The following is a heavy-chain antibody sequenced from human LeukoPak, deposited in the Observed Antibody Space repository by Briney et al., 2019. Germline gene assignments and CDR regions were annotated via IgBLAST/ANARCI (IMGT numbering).Heavy chain of an antibody. V-gene: IGHV1-18*01. Sequence: ASVKVSCRTSGYTFTTYGINWVRQAPGQGLEWMGWIKTYNGDTNSAQNLQDRVTMTTDTSTGTAYMELRSLRSDDTAMYYCARDGGQQWLTNYYSYGMDVWGQGTTVTVSS. D-gene: IGHD6-19*01. CDR3: ARDGGQQWLTNYYSYGMDV. CDR1: GYTFTTYG. J-gene: IGHJ6*02. CDR2: IKTYNGDT.